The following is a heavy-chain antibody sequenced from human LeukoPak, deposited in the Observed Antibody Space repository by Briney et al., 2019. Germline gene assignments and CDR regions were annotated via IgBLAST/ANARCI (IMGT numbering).Heavy chain of an antibody. CDR1: GGSISSSGSY. J-gene: IGHJ5*02. V-gene: IGHV4-39*07. CDR3: ARDRATVPAAGRRGVNWFDP. Sequence: SETLSLTCTVSGGSISSSGSYWGWTRQPPGKGLEWIGSIFHSGSTYYNPSLKSRVTISVDTSKYQFSLKLSSVTAADTAVYYCARDRATVPAAGRRGVNWFDPWGQGTLVTVSS. CDR2: IFHSGST. D-gene: IGHD6-13*01.